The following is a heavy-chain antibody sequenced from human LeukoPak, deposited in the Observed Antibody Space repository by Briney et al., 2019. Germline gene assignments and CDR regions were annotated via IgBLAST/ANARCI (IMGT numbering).Heavy chain of an antibody. V-gene: IGHV1-69*01. CDR2: IIPIFGTA. D-gene: IGHD6-19*01. CDR1: RCTFSSYA. Sequence: ASVKVSCKASRCTFSSYALSWVRQAPGQGLEWMGGIIPIFGTANYAQKFQGRVTITADESTSTAYMELSSLRSEDTAVYYCARGSSSGWPKNSYYFDYWGQGTLFTVSS. J-gene: IGHJ4*02. CDR3: ARGSSSGWPKNSYYFDY.